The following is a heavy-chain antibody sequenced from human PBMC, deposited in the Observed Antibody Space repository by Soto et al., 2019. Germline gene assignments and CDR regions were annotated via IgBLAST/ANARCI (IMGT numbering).Heavy chain of an antibody. Sequence: QVHLVQSGAEVKKPGASVKVSCTASGNTFINYGASWVRQAPGQGLEWMGWLSPHKDNTNYSQNFQGRVTKTTDTSTSPACMELRSLRSDDTWGYYCASADGCWGICEGKRGQGTLVSVSS. V-gene: IGHV1-18*01. CDR1: GNTFINYG. CDR2: LSPHKDNT. J-gene: IGHJ4*02. D-gene: IGHD3-16*01. CDR3: ASADGCWGICEGK.